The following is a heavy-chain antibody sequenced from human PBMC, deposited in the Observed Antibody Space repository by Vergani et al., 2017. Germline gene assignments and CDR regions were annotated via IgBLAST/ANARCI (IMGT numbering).Heavy chain of an antibody. J-gene: IGHJ5*02. CDR3: ARHPNIAAAGTGWFDP. CDR2: IYHSGST. Sequence: QVQLQESGPGLVQPSETLSLTCAVSGYSISSGYYWGWIRQPPGKGLEWIGSIYHSGSTYYNPSLKSRGTISVDTSKNQFSLKLSSVTAADTAVYYCARHPNIAAAGTGWFDPWGQGTLVTVSS. V-gene: IGHV4-38-2*01. D-gene: IGHD6-13*01. CDR1: GYSISSGYY.